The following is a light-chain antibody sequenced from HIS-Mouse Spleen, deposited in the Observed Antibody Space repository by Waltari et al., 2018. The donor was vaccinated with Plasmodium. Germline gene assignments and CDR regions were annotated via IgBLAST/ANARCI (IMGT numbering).Light chain of an antibody. J-gene: IGKJ4*01. CDR3: QQRSNWPRVLT. CDR1: QSVSSY. Sequence: EIVLTQSPATLSLSPGERATLSCRASQSVSSYLAWYQQKPGQAPRVLIYDASNKATGIPARFSGSGSGTDFTLTISGLEPEDFAVYYCQQRSNWPRVLTFGGGTKVEIK. CDR2: DAS. V-gene: IGKV3-11*01.